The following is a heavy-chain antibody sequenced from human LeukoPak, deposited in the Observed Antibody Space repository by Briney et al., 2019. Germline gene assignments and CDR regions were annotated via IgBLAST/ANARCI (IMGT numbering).Heavy chain of an antibody. J-gene: IGHJ3*02. V-gene: IGHV1-24*01. Sequence: ASVKVSCKVSGYTLTELSMHWVRQAPGKGLEWMGGSDPEDGETIYAQKFQGRVTMTEDTSTDTAYMELSGLRSEDTAVYYCATGIVGATPAFDIWGQGTMVTVSS. CDR3: ATGIVGATPAFDI. D-gene: IGHD1-26*01. CDR2: SDPEDGET. CDR1: GYTLTELS.